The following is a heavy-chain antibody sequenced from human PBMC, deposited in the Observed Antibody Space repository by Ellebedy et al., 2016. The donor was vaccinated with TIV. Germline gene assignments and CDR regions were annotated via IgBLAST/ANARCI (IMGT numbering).Heavy chain of an antibody. CDR1: GFSFSSYG. Sequence: GESLKISXVASGFSFSSYGFHWVRQAPGKGPEWVTYISNDGRIKYYEDSVKGRVSVSRDGFPNTVSLQMSSLTIEDTAVYLCLAERDVGADEAFDIWGQGTLVTVSS. D-gene: IGHD1-26*01. V-gene: IGHV3-30*03. J-gene: IGHJ3*02. CDR3: LAERDVGADEAFDI. CDR2: ISNDGRIK.